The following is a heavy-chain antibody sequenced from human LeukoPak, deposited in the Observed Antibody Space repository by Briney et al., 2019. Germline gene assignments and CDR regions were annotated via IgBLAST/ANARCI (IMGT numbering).Heavy chain of an antibody. D-gene: IGHD1-14*01. CDR3: ARGNPTERASDI. V-gene: IGHV1-69*01. CDR1: GGTFSSYA. CDR2: IIPIFGTA. J-gene: IGHJ3*02. Sequence: ASVKVSCKASGGTFSSYAISWVRQAPGQGREWMGGIIPIFGTANYAQKFQGRVTITADESTSTAYMELSSLRSEDTAVYYCARGNPTERASDIWGQGTMVTVSS.